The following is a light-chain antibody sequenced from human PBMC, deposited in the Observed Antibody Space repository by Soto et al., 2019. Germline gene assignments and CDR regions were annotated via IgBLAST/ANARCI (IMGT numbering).Light chain of an antibody. V-gene: IGKV3-11*01. CDR1: QDITTY. CDR3: QQRHTWPTT. Sequence: EIVLTQSPATLSLSPGERATLSCRASQDITTYLAWYQHRPGQGPRLLIYEASKRATGIPARFSGSGSGTDFTLTISSLEPEDFGVYYCQQRHTWPTTFRGGAKVEI. CDR2: EAS. J-gene: IGKJ4*01.